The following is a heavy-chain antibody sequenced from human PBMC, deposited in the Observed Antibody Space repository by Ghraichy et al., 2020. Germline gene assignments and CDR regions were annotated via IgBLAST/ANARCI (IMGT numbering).Heavy chain of an antibody. CDR1: GGSISSGGYS. D-gene: IGHD4-23*01. J-gene: IGHJ6*03. V-gene: IGHV4-30-2*01. CDR2: IYHSGST. Sequence: SETLSLTCAVSGGSISSGGYSWSWIRQPPGKGLEWIGYIYHSGSTYYNPSLKSRVTISVDRSKNQFSLKLSSVTAADTAVYYCARGSGGNHEANIYYYYYYMDVWGKGTTVTVSS. CDR3: ARGSGGNHEANIYYYYYYMDV.